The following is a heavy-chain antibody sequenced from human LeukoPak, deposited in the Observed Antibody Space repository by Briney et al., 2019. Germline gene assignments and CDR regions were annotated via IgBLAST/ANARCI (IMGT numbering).Heavy chain of an antibody. J-gene: IGHJ3*02. D-gene: IGHD3-10*01. Sequence: SETLSLTCTVSGGSISSGGYYWSWIRQPPGKGLEWIGYIYHSGSTYYNPSLKSRVTISVDRSKNQFSLKLSSVTAADTAVYYCARSNYYEAFDIWGQGTMVTVSS. CDR3: ARSNYYEAFDI. CDR1: GGSISSGGYY. CDR2: IYHSGST. V-gene: IGHV4-30-2*02.